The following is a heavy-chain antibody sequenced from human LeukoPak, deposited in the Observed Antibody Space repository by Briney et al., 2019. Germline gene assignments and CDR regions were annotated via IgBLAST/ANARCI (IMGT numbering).Heavy chain of an antibody. J-gene: IGHJ4*02. CDR2: INSDGSST. CDR3: AKDSGVPAARSVY. V-gene: IGHV3-74*01. D-gene: IGHD2-2*01. CDR1: GFTFSSYW. Sequence: GGSLRLSCAASGFTFSSYWMHWVRQAPGKGLVWVSRINSDGSSTSYADSVKGRFTISRDNSKNTLYLQMNSLRAEDTAVYYCAKDSGVPAARSVYWGQGTLVTVSS.